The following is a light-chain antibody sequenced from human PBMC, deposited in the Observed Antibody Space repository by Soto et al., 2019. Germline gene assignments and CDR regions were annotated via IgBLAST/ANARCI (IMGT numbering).Light chain of an antibody. CDR3: ATWDFTLSGWV. J-gene: IGLJ3*02. Sequence: QSVLTQPPSVSAAPGQKVTISCSGSSTNIGNSYVSWYQQLPGTAPKLLIYDNHVRPSGITDRFSGSKSGTSATLGITGLQTGDEAGYYCATWDFTLSGWVFGGGTKLTVL. CDR1: STNIGNSY. V-gene: IGLV1-51*01. CDR2: DNH.